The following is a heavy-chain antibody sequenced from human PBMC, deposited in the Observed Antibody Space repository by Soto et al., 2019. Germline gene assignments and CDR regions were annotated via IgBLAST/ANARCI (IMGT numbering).Heavy chain of an antibody. Sequence: RASVKVSCKASGGTFSSYAISWVRQAPGQGLEWMGGIIPIFGTANYAQKFQGRVTITADESTSTAYMELSSLRSEDTAVYYCARGLNYYDSFRYYGMDVWGQGTTVTVSS. CDR1: GGTFSSYA. CDR2: IIPIFGTA. D-gene: IGHD3-22*01. J-gene: IGHJ6*02. V-gene: IGHV1-69*13. CDR3: ARGLNYYDSFRYYGMDV.